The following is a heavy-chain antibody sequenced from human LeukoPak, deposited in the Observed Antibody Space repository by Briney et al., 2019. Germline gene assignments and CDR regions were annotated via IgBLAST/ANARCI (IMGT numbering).Heavy chain of an antibody. J-gene: IGHJ4*02. CDR3: ARAYYYDGSGYYDY. Sequence: SETLSLTCAVYGGSFSGYYWSWIRQPPGKGLEWIGEINHSGSTNYNPSLKSRVTISVDTSKNQFSLKLSSVTAADTAVYYCARAYYYDGSGYYDYWGQGTLVTVSS. CDR2: INHSGST. V-gene: IGHV4-34*01. CDR1: GGSFSGYY. D-gene: IGHD3-22*01.